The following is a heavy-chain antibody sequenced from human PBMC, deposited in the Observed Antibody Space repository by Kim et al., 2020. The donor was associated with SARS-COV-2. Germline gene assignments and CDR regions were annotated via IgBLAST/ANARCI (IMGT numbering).Heavy chain of an antibody. CDR1: GFIFSSYG. V-gene: IGHV3-33*01. Sequence: GGSLRLSCAASGFIFSSYGMHWVRQAPGKGLEWVAVIRYDGSNKYYVDSVKGRFTISRDNSKNTLYLQMNSLRAEDTAVYYCARDKYGDDMYFDYWGQGTLVTVSS. D-gene: IGHD4-17*01. J-gene: IGHJ4*02. CDR3: ARDKYGDDMYFDY. CDR2: IRYDGSNK.